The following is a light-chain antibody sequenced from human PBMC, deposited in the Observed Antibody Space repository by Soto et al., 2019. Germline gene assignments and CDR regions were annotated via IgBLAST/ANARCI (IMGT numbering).Light chain of an antibody. CDR2: KAS. CDR1: ESISRW. J-gene: IGKJ5*01. CDR3: QQHNSFSIT. Sequence: IPMTQSPSTLSASVGDRVTITCRASESISRWLCWYQQKPGKAPKLLIYKASSLESGVPSRFSGSGSGTEFTLTIDSLQADDFATYYCQQHNSFSITFGQGTRLEIK. V-gene: IGKV1-5*03.